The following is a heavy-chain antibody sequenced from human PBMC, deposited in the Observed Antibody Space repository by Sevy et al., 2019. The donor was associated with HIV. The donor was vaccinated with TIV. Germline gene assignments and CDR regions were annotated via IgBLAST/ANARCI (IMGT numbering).Heavy chain of an antibody. CDR2: ISSNSDHI. Sequence: GGSLRLSCAASGFIFNSYSMNWVRQAPGKGLEWVSFISSNSDHIYYADSVRGRFTISRDNSKNSLFLQMNSLRAEDTAVYYCAREHSPSLALVLRGWFDPWGQGTPVTVSS. V-gene: IGHV3-21*01. J-gene: IGHJ5*02. CDR3: AREHSPSLALVLRGWFDP. CDR1: GFIFNSYS. D-gene: IGHD6-13*01.